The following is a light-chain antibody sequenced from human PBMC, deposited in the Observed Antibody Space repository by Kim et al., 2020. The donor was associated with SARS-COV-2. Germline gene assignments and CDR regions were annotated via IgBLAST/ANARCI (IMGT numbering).Light chain of an antibody. CDR2: DAS. J-gene: IGKJ4*01. V-gene: IGKV3-11*01. Sequence: PGERATLSCRASQRVSSYLAWYHQKPGQAPRLRIYDASNRATGIPARFSGSGSGTDFTLTISSLEPEDFAVYYCQQRSNWPPLTFGGGTKVDIK. CDR3: QQRSNWPPLT. CDR1: QRVSSY.